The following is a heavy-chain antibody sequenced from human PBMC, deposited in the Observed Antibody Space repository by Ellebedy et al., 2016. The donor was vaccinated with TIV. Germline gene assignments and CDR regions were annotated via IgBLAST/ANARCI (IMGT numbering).Heavy chain of an antibody. J-gene: IGHJ4*02. D-gene: IGHD4-23*01. CDR2: IYSAGTT. CDR1: GVTVSTNY. Sequence: PGGSLRLSCAAAGVTVSTNYMSWVRQAPGKGLEWVPIIYSAGTTHYADSVKGRFTISRDSSKNTLYLQMNSRRAEDTAVYYCARDAAGNGGKLDYWGQGALVTVSS. CDR3: ARDAAGNGGKLDY. V-gene: IGHV3-53*01.